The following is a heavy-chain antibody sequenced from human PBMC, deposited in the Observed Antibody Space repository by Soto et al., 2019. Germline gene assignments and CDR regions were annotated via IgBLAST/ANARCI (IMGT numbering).Heavy chain of an antibody. CDR3: ARRFRAAATDY. V-gene: IGHV4-39*01. CDR2: IYYSGST. D-gene: IGHD6-13*01. Sequence: SETLSLTCTVSGGSISSSSYYWGWIRQPPGKGLEWIGSIYYSGSTYYNPSLKSRVTISVDTSKNQFSLKLSSATAADTAVYYCARRFRAAATDYWGQGTLVTVSS. J-gene: IGHJ4*02. CDR1: GGSISSSSYY.